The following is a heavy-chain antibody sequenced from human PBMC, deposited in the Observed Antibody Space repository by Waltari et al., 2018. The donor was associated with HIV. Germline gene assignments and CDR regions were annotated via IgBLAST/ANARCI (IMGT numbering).Heavy chain of an antibody. D-gene: IGHD6-13*01. CDR2: IIYSGTT. J-gene: IGHJ4*02. CDR3: ARLLLFEQQLAYYFDY. V-gene: IGHV4-39*01. Sequence: QLQLQESGPGLVKPSETLSLICTVSGGSISSSRYYWGWIRQPPGKGLEWIGCIIYSGTTYYSPSLKSRVTISADTSKNQFSLKLSSVTAADTAVYYCARLLLFEQQLAYYFDYWGQGTLVTVSS. CDR1: GGSISSSRYY.